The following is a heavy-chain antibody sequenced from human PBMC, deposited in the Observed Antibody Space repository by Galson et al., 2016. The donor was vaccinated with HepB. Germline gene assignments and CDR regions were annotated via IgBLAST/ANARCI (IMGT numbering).Heavy chain of an antibody. Sequence: SLRLSCAASGFTFSYYSMNWVRQAPGKGLEWVSYISSSSTTIYYADSVKGRFTISRDNAKNSLYLQMNSLRDEDTAVYYCARGENYELWSDSYYYGMDVWGQGTTVTVSS. CDR1: GFTFSYYS. CDR2: ISSSSTTI. J-gene: IGHJ6*02. CDR3: ARGENYELWSDSYYYGMDV. D-gene: IGHD3-3*01. V-gene: IGHV3-48*02.